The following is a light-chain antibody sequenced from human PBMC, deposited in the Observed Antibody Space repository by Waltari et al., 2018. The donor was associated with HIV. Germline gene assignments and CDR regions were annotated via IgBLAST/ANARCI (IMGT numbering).Light chain of an antibody. J-gene: IGLJ3*02. V-gene: IGLV1-47*01. CDR2: RND. CDR3: AAWDNSLSAWV. Sequence: QSVLTQPPSASGTPGQRVSISCSGRSSNSGSNYVYWYQQLPGTAPKLLMYRNDERPSGVPDRFSGSKSGTSASLALSGLRSEDEADYYCAAWDNSLSAWVFGGGTKLTVL. CDR1: SSNSGSNY.